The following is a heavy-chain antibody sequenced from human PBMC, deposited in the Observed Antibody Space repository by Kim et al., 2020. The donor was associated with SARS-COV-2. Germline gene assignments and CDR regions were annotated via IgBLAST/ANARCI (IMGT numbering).Heavy chain of an antibody. V-gene: IGHV3-53*01. D-gene: IGHD1-26*01. CDR1: GFNVSNNY. CDR3: VRDALLIY. Sequence: GGSLRLSCVASGFNVSNNYISWVRQAPGKGLELVSVIFSGGSTQYADSVRGRFTMSRDNSKNTLYLQMNSLRVEDTAMYYCVRDALLIYWGQGALFTVSS. J-gene: IGHJ4*02. CDR2: IFSGGST.